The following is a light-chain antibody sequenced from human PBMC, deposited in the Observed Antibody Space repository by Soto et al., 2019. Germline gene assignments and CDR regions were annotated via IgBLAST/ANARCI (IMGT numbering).Light chain of an antibody. J-gene: IGKJ5*01. CDR2: QAS. CDR1: QTIGSR. CDR3: QEHNNYPLT. Sequence: QVTKPPATRPVAKGDRVSITCRASQTIGSRLTWSQQKPGKDPTLLIYQASTLRSGVPSRFSGSGSGTEFTLTISSLDPDDFAPYCCQEHNNYPLTFGGGTRLEI. V-gene: IGKV1-5*03.